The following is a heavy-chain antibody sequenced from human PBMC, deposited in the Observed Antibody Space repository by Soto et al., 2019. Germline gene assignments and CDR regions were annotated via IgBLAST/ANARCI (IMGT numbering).Heavy chain of an antibody. V-gene: IGHV3-23*01. CDR3: AKDPAGMYSSGWSQSFDF. D-gene: IGHD6-19*01. CDR2: IVGSGGRT. Sequence: EVQLLESGGGLVQPGGSLTLSCAASGFTFSAFALSWVRQAPGEGLEWVSGIVGSGGRTYYADSVKGRFTSSRDNSKNTVYLQMSSLRAEDTAMYYCAKDPAGMYSSGWSQSFDFWGQGTQVTVSS. J-gene: IGHJ4*02. CDR1: GFTFSAFA.